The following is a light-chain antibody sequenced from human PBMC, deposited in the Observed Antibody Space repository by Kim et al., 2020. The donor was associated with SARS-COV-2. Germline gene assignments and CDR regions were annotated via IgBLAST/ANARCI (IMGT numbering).Light chain of an antibody. CDR3: QQRSNWPLT. CDR2: DAS. CDR1: HSVTNY. V-gene: IGKV3-11*01. Sequence: LCPGERATLSCRASHSVTNYLAWYQQKPGQAPRLLIYDASNRATDIPARFSGSGSGTEFTLTISSLEPEDFAFYYCQQRSNWPLTFGGGTKVDIK. J-gene: IGKJ4*01.